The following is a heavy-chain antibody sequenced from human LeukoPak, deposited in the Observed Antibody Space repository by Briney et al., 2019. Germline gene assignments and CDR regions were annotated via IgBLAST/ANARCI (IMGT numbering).Heavy chain of an antibody. J-gene: IGHJ6*02. CDR3: ARVMVAATSYYYYGMDV. D-gene: IGHD2-15*01. CDR2: ISSSSSYI. V-gene: IGHV3-21*01. Sequence: GGSLRLSCAASGFTFSSYSMNWVRQAPGKGLEWVSSISSSSSYIYYADSVKGRFTISRDNAKNSLYLQMNSLRAEDTAVYYCARVMVAATSYYYYGMDVWGQGTTVTVSS. CDR1: GFTFSSYS.